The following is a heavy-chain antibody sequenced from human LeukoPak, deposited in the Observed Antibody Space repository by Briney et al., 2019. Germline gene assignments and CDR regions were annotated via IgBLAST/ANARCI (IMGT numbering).Heavy chain of an antibody. Sequence: NTSETLSLTCTVSGGSISSGSYYWSWIRQPAGKGLEWIGRIYTSGSTNYNPSLKSRVTISVDTSKNQFSLKLSSVTAADTAVYYCASLDTLDYYGSGSIDYWGQGTLVTVSS. CDR1: GGSISSGSYY. D-gene: IGHD3-10*01. CDR2: IYTSGST. V-gene: IGHV4-61*02. J-gene: IGHJ4*02. CDR3: ASLDTLDYYGSGSIDY.